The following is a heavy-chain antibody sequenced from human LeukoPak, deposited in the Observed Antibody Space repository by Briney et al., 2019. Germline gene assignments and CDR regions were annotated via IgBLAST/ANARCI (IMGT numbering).Heavy chain of an antibody. V-gene: IGHV3-23*01. D-gene: IGHD4-23*01. CDR2: IGDSGSGG. CDR3: SRIKYGGNSGYHFDY. J-gene: IGHJ4*02. CDR1: GFTFNHFA. Sequence: GGSLRLSCSASGFTFNHFAMSWIRQAPGKRLEWVSTIGDSGSGGFYADSVRGRFTISRDNSKNIVYLQMHSLRVDDSAVYYCSRIKYGGNSGYHFDYWGQGTLVTVSS.